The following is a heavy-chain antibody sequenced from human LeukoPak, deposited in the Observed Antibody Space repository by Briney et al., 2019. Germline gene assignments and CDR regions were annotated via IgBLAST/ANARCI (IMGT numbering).Heavy chain of an antibody. CDR2: ISSSSSYI. V-gene: IGHV3-21*01. CDR1: GFTFSSYS. Sequence: PGGSLRLSCAASGFTFSSYSMNWVRQASGKGLEWVSSISSSSSYIYYADSVKGRFTISRDNAKNSLYLQMNSLRAEDTAVYYCARGTIAVAQKNFDYWGQGTLVTVSS. CDR3: ARGTIAVAQKNFDY. J-gene: IGHJ4*02. D-gene: IGHD6-19*01.